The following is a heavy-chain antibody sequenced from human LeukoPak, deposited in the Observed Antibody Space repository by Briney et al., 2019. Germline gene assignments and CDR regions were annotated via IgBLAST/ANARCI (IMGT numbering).Heavy chain of an antibody. Sequence: PGGSLRLSCAASGLTFSSYWMSWVRQAPGKGLEWVANIKQDGSEKYYVDSVKGRFTISRDNAKNSLYLQMNSLRAEDTAVYYCAREPDYHILTGYYKGYSLGIDYWGQGTLVTVSS. J-gene: IGHJ4*02. CDR2: IKQDGSEK. CDR1: GLTFSSYW. CDR3: AREPDYHILTGYYKGYSLGIDY. V-gene: IGHV3-7*03. D-gene: IGHD3-9*01.